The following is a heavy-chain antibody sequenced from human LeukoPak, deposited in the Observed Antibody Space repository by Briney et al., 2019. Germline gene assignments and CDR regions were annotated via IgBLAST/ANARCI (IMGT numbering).Heavy chain of an antibody. D-gene: IGHD3-10*01. V-gene: IGHV1-69*05. CDR2: IIPIFGTA. CDR1: GGTFGSYA. CDR3: AREGSGESGFDP. Sequence: SVKVSCKASGGTFGSYAISWVRQAPGQGLEWMGRIIPIFGTANYAQKFQGRVTITTDESTSTAYMELSSLGSEDTAVYYCAREGSGESGFDPWGQGTLVTVSS. J-gene: IGHJ5*02.